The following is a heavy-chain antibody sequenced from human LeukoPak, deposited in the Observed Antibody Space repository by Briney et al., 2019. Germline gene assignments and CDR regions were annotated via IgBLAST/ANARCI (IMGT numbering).Heavy chain of an antibody. CDR2: ISRDSGAV. CDR3: ARDHNWGFDY. CDR1: GFTFSSYS. Sequence: GGSLRLSCAASGFTFSSYSMNWVRQAPGKGLDWVAYISRDSGAVYYADSVKGRFTVSRDNVQNSLALQMNSLRDEDTAVYFRARDHNWGFDYWGQGSLVSVSS. J-gene: IGHJ4*02. V-gene: IGHV3-48*02. D-gene: IGHD7-27*01.